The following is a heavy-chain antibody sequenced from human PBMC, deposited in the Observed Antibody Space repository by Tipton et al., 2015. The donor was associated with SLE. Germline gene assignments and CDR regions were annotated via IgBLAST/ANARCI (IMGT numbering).Heavy chain of an antibody. Sequence: TLSLTCTVSGGFISSNSYYWTWIRQPPGKGLEWIAEIIHSGVTNYNPSLRSRVTISVDMSKNQVSLKLSSVTAADTAVYFCARDSPTGEWDYWGQGTLVTVSS. V-gene: IGHV4-39*07. D-gene: IGHD7-27*01. CDR1: GGFISSNSYY. CDR2: IIHSGVT. J-gene: IGHJ4*02. CDR3: ARDSPTGEWDY.